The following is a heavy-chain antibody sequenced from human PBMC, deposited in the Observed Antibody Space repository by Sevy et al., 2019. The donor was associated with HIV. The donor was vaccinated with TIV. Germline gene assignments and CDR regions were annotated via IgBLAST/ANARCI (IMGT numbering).Heavy chain of an antibody. D-gene: IGHD2-15*01. J-gene: IGHJ3*02. Sequence: GESLKISCKGSGYSFTSYWIGWVRQMPGKGLEWMGIIYPGHSDTRYSPSFQGQVTISADKSISTAYLQWSSLKASDTAMYYCARHWPGEDIVVEVAALAFDMWGQGTMVTVSS. CDR1: GYSFTSYW. CDR3: ARHWPGEDIVVEVAALAFDM. CDR2: IYPGHSDT. V-gene: IGHV5-51*01.